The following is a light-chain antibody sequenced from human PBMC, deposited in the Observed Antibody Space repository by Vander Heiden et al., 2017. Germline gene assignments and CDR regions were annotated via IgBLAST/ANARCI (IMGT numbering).Light chain of an antibody. V-gene: IGKV4-1*01. J-gene: IGKJ1*01. CDR3: QQYYSTPWT. CDR1: QSVLYSSNNKNY. Sequence: IVMTQSSDSLAVSVGERATINCKSSQSVLYSSNNKNYLAWYQQKPGQPPKLLIYWASTRESGVPDRFSGSGSGTDFTLTISSLQAEDVAVYYCQQYYSTPWTFGQGTKVEIK. CDR2: WAS.